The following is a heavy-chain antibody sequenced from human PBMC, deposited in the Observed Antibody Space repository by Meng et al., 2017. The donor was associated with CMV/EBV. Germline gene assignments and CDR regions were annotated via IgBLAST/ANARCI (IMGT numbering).Heavy chain of an antibody. V-gene: IGHV3-23*03. CDR2: IYRGGVST. Sequence: GESLKISCAASGFTFSNFDMSWVRQAPGKGLEWVSFIYRGGVSTYYAKSVRGRFTISRDNFRNTVYLQLNSLRAEDTAVYYCAKESVAGHFAYWGQGTLVTVSS. J-gene: IGHJ4*02. D-gene: IGHD6-19*01. CDR3: AKESVAGHFAY. CDR1: GFTFSNFD.